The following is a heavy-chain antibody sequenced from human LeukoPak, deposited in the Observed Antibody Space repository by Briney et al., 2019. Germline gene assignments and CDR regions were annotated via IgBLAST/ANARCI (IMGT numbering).Heavy chain of an antibody. CDR3: ARDGYYGSGVYNWFDP. J-gene: IGHJ5*02. Sequence: ASVKVSCKASGGTFSGYAISWVRQAPGQGLEWMGWINTGNDNTEYSQKFQGRVTITKDTSSSTAYMELSSLRSEDTAVYYCARDGYYGSGVYNWFDPWGQGTLVTVSS. CDR2: INTGNDNT. D-gene: IGHD3-10*01. V-gene: IGHV1-3*04. CDR1: GGTFSGYA.